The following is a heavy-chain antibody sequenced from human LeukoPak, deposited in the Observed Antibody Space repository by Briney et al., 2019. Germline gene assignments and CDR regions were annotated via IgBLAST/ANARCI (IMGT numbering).Heavy chain of an antibody. J-gene: IGHJ4*02. V-gene: IGHV4-61*01. D-gene: IGHD5-24*01. CDR1: GGSIGSSNYY. CDR3: ARDLTKGLQLSYYFDY. CDR2: IYYSGST. Sequence: SETLSLTCTVSGGSIGSSNYYWSWIRQPPGKGLEWIGYIYYSGSTYYNPSLKSRVTISVDTSKNQFSLKLSSVTAADTAVYYCARDLTKGLQLSYYFDYWGQGTLVTVSS.